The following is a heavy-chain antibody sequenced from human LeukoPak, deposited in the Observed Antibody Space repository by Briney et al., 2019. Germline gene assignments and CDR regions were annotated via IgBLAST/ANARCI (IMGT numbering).Heavy chain of an antibody. Sequence: SETLSLTCTVSGGSISSGDYYWSWIRQPPGKGLEWIGYIYYRGSINYNPSLKSRVTISVDTSKNQFSLKLSSMTAAGTAVYYCAREPIAAAAHFDYWGQGTLVTVSS. CDR1: GGSISSGDYY. CDR2: IYYRGSI. J-gene: IGHJ4*02. V-gene: IGHV4-61*08. D-gene: IGHD6-13*01. CDR3: AREPIAAAAHFDY.